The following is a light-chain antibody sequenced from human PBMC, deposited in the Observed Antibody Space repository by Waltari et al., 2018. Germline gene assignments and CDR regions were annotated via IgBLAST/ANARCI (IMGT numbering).Light chain of an antibody. J-gene: IGKJ2*01. CDR2: GAS. CDR3: QQYNNWRT. CDR1: QSIARN. V-gene: IGKV3-15*01. Sequence: EVLMTQSPATLSVSAGERATLSCRASQSIARNLAWYQQKPGQAPRLLIYGASTRATGVPDRFSGSGSGTEFTLTISSLQSEDFAVYYCQQYNNWRTFGQGTKVEIK.